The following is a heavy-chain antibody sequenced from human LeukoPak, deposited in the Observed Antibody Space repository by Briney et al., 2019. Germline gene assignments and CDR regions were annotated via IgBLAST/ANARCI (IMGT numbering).Heavy chain of an antibody. CDR2: IYYSGST. CDR3: ASHPTPYYDFWSGYYSYFDY. J-gene: IGHJ4*02. D-gene: IGHD3-3*01. Sequence: SETLSLTCTVSGGSISSSSYYWGWIRQPPGKGLEWIGSIYYSGSTYYNPSLKSRVTISVDTSKNQSSLKLSSVTAADTAVYYCASHPTPYYDFWSGYYSYFDYWGQGTLVTVSS. CDR1: GGSISSSSYY. V-gene: IGHV4-39*01.